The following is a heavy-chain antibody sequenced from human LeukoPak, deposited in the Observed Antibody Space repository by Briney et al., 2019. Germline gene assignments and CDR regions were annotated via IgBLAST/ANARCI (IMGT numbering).Heavy chain of an antibody. CDR2: IIGGGYTT. Sequence: PGGSLRLSCAASGFTFSSYAMSWVRQAPGKGLEWVSAIIGGGYTTYYADSVKGRFTISRDNSKNTLYLQMNSLRAEDTAVYYCAKDGPSSSTWYGGFDYWGQGTLVTVSS. D-gene: IGHD6-13*01. CDR3: AKDGPSSSTWYGGFDY. CDR1: GFTFSSYA. V-gene: IGHV3-23*01. J-gene: IGHJ4*02.